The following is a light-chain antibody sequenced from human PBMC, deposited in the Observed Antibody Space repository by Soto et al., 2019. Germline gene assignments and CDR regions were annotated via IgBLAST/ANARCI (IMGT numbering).Light chain of an antibody. CDR3: QQYESTPPT. CDR1: QSVLYSSNNKNY. CDR2: WAS. Sequence: DIVMTQSPDSLAVSLGERATINCKSSQSVLYSSNNKNYLAWYQQRPGQPPKLLIYWASTRESGVPDRFSCSGSGTDFTLTITGLQAEDVAVYYCQQYESTPPTFGQGTKLEIK. J-gene: IGKJ2*01. V-gene: IGKV4-1*01.